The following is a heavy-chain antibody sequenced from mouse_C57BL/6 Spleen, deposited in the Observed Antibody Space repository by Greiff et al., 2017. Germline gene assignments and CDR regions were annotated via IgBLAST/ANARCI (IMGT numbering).Heavy chain of an antibody. CDR2: IWRGGST. J-gene: IGHJ1*03. CDR3: AKNYYCSSYYVDWYFDG. Sequence: QVQLQQSGPGLVQPSQSLSITCTVSGFSLTSYGVHWVRQSPGKGLEWLGVIWRGGSTAYNAAFMSRLSITKDNSKSQVFCKRNSLQADDTAIYYCAKNYYCSSYYVDWYFDGWGIGTTVTVSS. V-gene: IGHV2-5*01. D-gene: IGHD1-1*01. CDR1: GFSLTSYG.